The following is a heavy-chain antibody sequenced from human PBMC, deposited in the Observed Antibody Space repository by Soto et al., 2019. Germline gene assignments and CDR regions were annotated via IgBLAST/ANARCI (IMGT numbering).Heavy chain of an antibody. J-gene: IGHJ4*02. V-gene: IGHV3-11*01. Sequence: GGSLRLSCAASGFTFSDYYMSWIRQAPGKGLEWVSYISSSGSTIYYADSVKGRFTISRDNAKNLLYLQMNSLRPEDTAIYYCAKDTPRYFDWVLLFFGYWGQGTLVTVSS. CDR1: GFTFSDYY. CDR3: AKDTPRYFDWVLLFFGY. CDR2: ISSSGSTI. D-gene: IGHD3-9*01.